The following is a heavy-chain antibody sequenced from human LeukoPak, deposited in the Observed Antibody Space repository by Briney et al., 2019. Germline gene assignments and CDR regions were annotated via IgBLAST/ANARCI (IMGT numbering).Heavy chain of an antibody. V-gene: IGHV3-48*01. CDR2: INRSSSTI. CDR3: ARWYYGSGSYITIADPFDY. Sequence: GGSLRLSCAASGFTFSSYSMNWGRQAPGKGLEWVSYINRSSSTIYYADSVKGRFTISRDNAKNSLYLQMNSLRAEDTAVYYCARWYYGSGSYITIADPFDYWGQGTLVTVSS. CDR1: GFTFSSYS. J-gene: IGHJ4*02. D-gene: IGHD3-10*01.